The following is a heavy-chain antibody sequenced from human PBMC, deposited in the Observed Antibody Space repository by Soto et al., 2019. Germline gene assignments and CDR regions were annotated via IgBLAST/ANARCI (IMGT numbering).Heavy chain of an antibody. Sequence: VQLVESGGGVVQPGRSLRLSCAASGFTFSSYAMHWVRQAPGKGLEWVAVISYDGSNKYYADSVKGRFTISRDNSKNTLYLQMNSLRAEDTAVYYCARDRLDVVVPAAILAYWGQGTLVTVSS. V-gene: IGHV3-30-3*01. CDR3: ARDRLDVVVPAAILAY. CDR1: GFTFSSYA. J-gene: IGHJ4*02. CDR2: ISYDGSNK. D-gene: IGHD2-2*02.